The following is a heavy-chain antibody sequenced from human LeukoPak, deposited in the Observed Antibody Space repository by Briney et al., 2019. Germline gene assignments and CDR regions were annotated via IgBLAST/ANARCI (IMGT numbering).Heavy chain of an antibody. V-gene: IGHV3-30*02. CDR2: IRYDGSNK. CDR3: AKEGVIYYDSSGYYPNFDY. CDR1: GFTFSSYG. J-gene: IGHJ4*02. D-gene: IGHD3-22*01. Sequence: GGSLRLSCAASGFTFSSYGMHWVRQAPGKGLEWVAFIRYDGSNKYYADSVKGRFTISRDNSKNTLYLHVNSLRAEDTAVYYCAKEGVIYYDSSGYYPNFDYWGQGTLVTVSS.